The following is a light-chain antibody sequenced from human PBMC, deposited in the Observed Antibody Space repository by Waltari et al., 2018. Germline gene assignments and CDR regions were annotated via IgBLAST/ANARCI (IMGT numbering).Light chain of an antibody. CDR1: SSHIGSYP. CDR2: SNN. Sequence: QSVLTLPPSASGPPGQTFTIPCSGSSSHIGSYPVNWYQQVSGAAPKLLIHSNNQRPSGVPDRFSGSRSGTSASLVISGLQSEDEAEYYCVSWDSGLNGYIFATGTKVTV. V-gene: IGLV1-44*01. CDR3: VSWDSGLNGYI. J-gene: IGLJ1*01.